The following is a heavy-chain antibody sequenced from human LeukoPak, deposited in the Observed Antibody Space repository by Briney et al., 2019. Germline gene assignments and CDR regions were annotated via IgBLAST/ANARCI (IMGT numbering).Heavy chain of an antibody. J-gene: IGHJ4*02. CDR1: GGSFSGYY. V-gene: IGHV4-34*01. D-gene: IGHD5-24*01. Sequence: PSKTLSLTCAVYGGSFSGYYWSWIRQPPGKGLEWIGEINHSGSTNYNPSLKSRVTISVDTSKNQFSLKLSSVTAADTAVYYCARGRWRWLQFWGQGTLVTVSS. CDR3: ARGRWRWLQF. CDR2: INHSGST.